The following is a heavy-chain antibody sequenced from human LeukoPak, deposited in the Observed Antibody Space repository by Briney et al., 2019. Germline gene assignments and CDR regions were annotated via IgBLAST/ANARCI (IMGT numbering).Heavy chain of an antibody. CDR2: IYPGDSDT. J-gene: IGHJ4*02. CDR1: GYSFTHYW. CDR3: ARLGEISKAATKKYYY. Sequence: RGESLKISCQGSGYSFTHYWIGWVRQVPGKGLEWMGIIYPGDSDTRYSPSFQGQVTISADKSISTAYLQWGSLKASDSALYYCARLGEISKAATKKYYYWGQGTLVTVSS. V-gene: IGHV5-51*01. D-gene: IGHD4-11*01.